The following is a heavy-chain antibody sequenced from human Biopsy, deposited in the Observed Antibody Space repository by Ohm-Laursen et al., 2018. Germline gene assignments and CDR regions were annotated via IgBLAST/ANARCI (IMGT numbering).Heavy chain of an antibody. Sequence: TLSLTCTASGGSISSYYWSWIRQPPGKGLEWIGYIYYTGSTNYNPSLKSRVTISVDTSMTHLSLRLTSVTAADTAVYYCARHAPSYSGSYWRYFDLWGRGTLVTVSS. V-gene: IGHV4-59*08. J-gene: IGHJ2*01. CDR2: IYYTGST. D-gene: IGHD1-26*01. CDR1: GGSISSYY. CDR3: ARHAPSYSGSYWRYFDL.